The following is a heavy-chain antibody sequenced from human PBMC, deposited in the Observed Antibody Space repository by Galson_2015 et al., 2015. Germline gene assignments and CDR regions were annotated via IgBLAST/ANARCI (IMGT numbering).Heavy chain of an antibody. CDR3: ARDGVSYDVVVPAAIYYYYYMDV. Sequence: SLRLSCAASGFTFSSYGMHWVRQAPGKGLEWVAVIWYDGSNKYYADSVKGRFTISRDNSKNTLYLQMNSLRAEDTAVYYCARDGVSYDVVVPAAIYYYYYMDVWGKGTTVTVSS. D-gene: IGHD2-2*02. J-gene: IGHJ6*03. CDR2: IWYDGSNK. CDR1: GFTFSSYG. V-gene: IGHV3-33*01.